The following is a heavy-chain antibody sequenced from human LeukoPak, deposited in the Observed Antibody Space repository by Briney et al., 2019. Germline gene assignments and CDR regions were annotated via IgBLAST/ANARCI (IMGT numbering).Heavy chain of an antibody. CDR1: GYTFTGYY. CDR3: ARVSVGFLEWLLHDKCDAFDI. V-gene: IGHV1-2*06. Sequence: ASEKISCKASGYTFTGYYIHWVRQAPGQGLEWMGRINPHTGGTNYAQKFQGRVTMTRDTSISTAYMELSRLRSDDTAVYYCARVSVGFLEWLLHDKCDAFDIWGQGTMVTVSS. J-gene: IGHJ3*02. CDR2: INPHTGGT. D-gene: IGHD3-3*01.